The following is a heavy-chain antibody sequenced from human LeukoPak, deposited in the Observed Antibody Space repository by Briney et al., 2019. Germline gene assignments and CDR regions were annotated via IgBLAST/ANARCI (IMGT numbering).Heavy chain of an antibody. CDR1: GFTFSRYG. J-gene: IGHJ6*02. Sequence: GGSLRLSCAASGFTFSRYGLHWVRQAPGKGLEWVAFIRDDGSTRYYADSVKGRFTVSRDNSKNTLYLQMNSLRAEDTAVYYCAKDRVYSGYDLYYYYYYGMDVWGQGTTVTVSS. CDR3: AKDRVYSGYDLYYYYYYGMDV. D-gene: IGHD5-12*01. V-gene: IGHV3-30*02. CDR2: IRDDGSTR.